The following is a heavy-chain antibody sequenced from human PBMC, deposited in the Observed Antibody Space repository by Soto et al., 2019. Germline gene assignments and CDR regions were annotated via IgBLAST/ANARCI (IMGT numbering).Heavy chain of an antibody. V-gene: IGHV1-8*01. CDR3: ARDRGFMVDY. J-gene: IGHJ4*02. CDR1: GYTFTSYD. D-gene: IGHD2-8*01. Sequence: ASVKVSCKASGYTFTSYDINWVRQATGQGLEWMGWMNPNSGNTGYAQKFQGRVTMTRNTSISTAYMELNSVTPEDTAVYYCARDRGFMVDYWGQGALVTVSS. CDR2: MNPNSGNT.